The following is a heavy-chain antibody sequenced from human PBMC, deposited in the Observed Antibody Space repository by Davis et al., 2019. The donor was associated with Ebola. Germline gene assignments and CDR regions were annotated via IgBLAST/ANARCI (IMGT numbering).Heavy chain of an antibody. J-gene: IGHJ6*02. CDR2: INHSGST. CDR1: GGSISGYY. CDR3: ARDDYSNYYGMDV. D-gene: IGHD4-11*01. Sequence: MPSETLSLTCTVSGGSISGYYWSWIRQPPGKGLEWIGEINHSGSTNYNPSLKSRVTISVDTSKNQFSLKLSSVTAADTAVYYCARDDYSNYYGMDVWGQGTTVTVSS. V-gene: IGHV4-34*01.